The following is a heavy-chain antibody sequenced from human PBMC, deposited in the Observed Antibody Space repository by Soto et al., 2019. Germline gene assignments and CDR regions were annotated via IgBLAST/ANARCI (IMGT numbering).Heavy chain of an antibody. Sequence: QVQLVQSGAEVKKPGASVKVSCTASGYTFTHYAIHWVRHAPGQRLEWMGFINAGSGNTKYSQTFQGRLTFTKDTSPSTAYMDLSSLRSEDTAIYYCARGLAADGAWGQGTLVTVSS. D-gene: IGHD6-13*01. V-gene: IGHV1-3*01. CDR2: INAGSGNT. J-gene: IGHJ5*02. CDR3: ARGLAADGA. CDR1: GYTFTHYA.